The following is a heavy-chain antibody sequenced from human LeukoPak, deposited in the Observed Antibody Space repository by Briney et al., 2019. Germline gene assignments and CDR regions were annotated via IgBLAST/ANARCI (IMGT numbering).Heavy chain of an antibody. Sequence: GGSLRLSCAASGFTFSTYSMHWVRQAPGKGLEWVCVISSDGSITPYGDSVKDRFTISRDNAKNTLYLQMSSLRAEDTAVYYCARDHHGIHSAFDVWGQGTMVTVS. D-gene: IGHD1-14*01. CDR2: ISSDGSIT. V-gene: IGHV3-30-3*01. CDR1: GFTFSTYS. CDR3: ARDHHGIHSAFDV. J-gene: IGHJ3*01.